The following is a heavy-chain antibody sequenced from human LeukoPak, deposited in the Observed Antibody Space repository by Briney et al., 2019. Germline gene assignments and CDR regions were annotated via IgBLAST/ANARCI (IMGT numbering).Heavy chain of an antibody. Sequence: GGSLRLSCSASGFTFSSYAMHWVRQAPGKGLEYVSAISSNGGSTYYADSVKGRFTISRDNSKNTLYPQMSSLRAEDTAVYYCVYGDYGWFDPWGQGTLVTVSS. D-gene: IGHD4-17*01. CDR2: ISSNGGST. J-gene: IGHJ5*02. V-gene: IGHV3-64D*09. CDR1: GFTFSSYA. CDR3: VYGDYGWFDP.